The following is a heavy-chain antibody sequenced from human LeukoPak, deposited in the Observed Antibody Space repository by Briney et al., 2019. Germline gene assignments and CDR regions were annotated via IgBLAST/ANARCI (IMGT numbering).Heavy chain of an antibody. D-gene: IGHD2-15*01. J-gene: IGHJ5*01. CDR1: DHSISSGYY. CDR2: IYHGGNT. CDR3: ARLSGIYCDRGSCFNCFDS. Sequence: PSETLSLTCAVSDHSISSGYYWGWIRQPPGKGLEWIGNIYHGGNTYYNPSLKSRVTLSVDTSKNQFSLRLTSVTAADTAVYYCARLSGIYCDRGSCFNCFDSWGQGTLVTVSS. V-gene: IGHV4-38-2*01.